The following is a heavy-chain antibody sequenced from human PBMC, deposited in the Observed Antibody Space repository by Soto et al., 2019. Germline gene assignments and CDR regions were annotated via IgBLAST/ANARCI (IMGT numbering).Heavy chain of an antibody. V-gene: IGHV1-18*01. J-gene: IGHJ3*02. CDR3: ARDTSPYHDSSGYYYPHI. CDR2: ISAYNGNT. Sequence: ASVKVSCKASGFTFTSSAVQWVRPARGQRLEWIGWISAYNGNTNYAQKPQGRVTMTTDTSTSTAYMELRSLRSDDTAVYYCARDTSPYHDSSGYYYPHIWGQGTMVTVSS. CDR1: GFTFTSSA. D-gene: IGHD3-22*01.